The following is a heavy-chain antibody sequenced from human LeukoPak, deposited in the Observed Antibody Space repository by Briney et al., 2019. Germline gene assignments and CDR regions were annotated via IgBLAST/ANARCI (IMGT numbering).Heavy chain of an antibody. J-gene: IGHJ3*02. CDR2: IRYDGSDK. CDR3: APNYSSGPVAFDI. CDR1: GFTFNSHG. V-gene: IGHV3-30*02. Sequence: PGGSLRLSCAASGFTFNSHGMQWVRQAPGKGLEWVAFIRYDGSDKYYADSVKGRLTISRDNSKNTLYLQMSSLRAEDTAVYYCAPNYSSGPVAFDIWGQGTMVTVSS. D-gene: IGHD6-25*01.